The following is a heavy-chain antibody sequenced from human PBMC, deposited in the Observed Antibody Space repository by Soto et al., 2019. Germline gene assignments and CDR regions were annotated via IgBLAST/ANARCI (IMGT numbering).Heavy chain of an antibody. V-gene: IGHV4-31*03. J-gene: IGHJ5*02. CDR2: IYYSGST. CDR1: GRSISSGGYY. Sequence: QVQLQESGPGLVKPSQTLSLTCTVSGRSISSGGYYWNRIRQHPGKGLEWIGYIYYSGSTYYNPSLKRRVTISVDTSKNQFCLKLSSVTAADTAVYYCARSVFPWGQGTLVTVSS. CDR3: ARSVFP.